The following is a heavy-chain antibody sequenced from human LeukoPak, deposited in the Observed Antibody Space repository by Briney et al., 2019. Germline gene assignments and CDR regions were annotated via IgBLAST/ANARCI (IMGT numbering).Heavy chain of an antibody. CDR1: GGSLSSSSYY. V-gene: IGHV4-39*01. Sequence: PSETLSLTCTVSGGSLSSSSYYWGWIRQPPGKGLEWVGSIYYSRSTYYNPSLKSRATISVDTSKNQFSLKLSSVTAADTAVYYCARHTMGRGSDIVVVPAAMADYWGQGTLVTVSS. D-gene: IGHD2-2*01. J-gene: IGHJ4*02. CDR2: IYYSRST. CDR3: ARHTMGRGSDIVVVPAAMADY.